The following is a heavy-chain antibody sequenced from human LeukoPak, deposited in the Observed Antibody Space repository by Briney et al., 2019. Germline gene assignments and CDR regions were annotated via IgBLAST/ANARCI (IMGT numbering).Heavy chain of an antibody. CDR1: GFTFSSYE. Sequence: GGSLRLSCAASGFTFSSYEMNWVRQAPGKGLEWVAVISYDGSNKYYADSVKGRFTVSRDNSKNMLYLQMNSLRAEDTAVYYCAHLGYDILTGYYNWGQGTLVFVSS. J-gene: IGHJ4*02. CDR2: ISYDGSNK. D-gene: IGHD3-9*01. CDR3: AHLGYDILTGYYN. V-gene: IGHV3-30-3*01.